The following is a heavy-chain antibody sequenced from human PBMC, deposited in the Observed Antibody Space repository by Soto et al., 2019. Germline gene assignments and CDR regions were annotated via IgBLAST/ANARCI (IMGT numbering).Heavy chain of an antibody. Sequence: QLQLQESGPGLVKPSETLSLTCTVSGGSISSSSYYWGWIRQPPGKGLEWIGSIYYSGSTYYNPSLKSRVTISVDTSKNQFSLKLSSVTAADTAVYYCARHLQYCSGGSCYRHQVDYWGQGTLVTVSS. CDR1: GGSISSSSYY. CDR2: IYYSGST. D-gene: IGHD2-15*01. CDR3: ARHLQYCSGGSCYRHQVDY. V-gene: IGHV4-39*01. J-gene: IGHJ4*02.